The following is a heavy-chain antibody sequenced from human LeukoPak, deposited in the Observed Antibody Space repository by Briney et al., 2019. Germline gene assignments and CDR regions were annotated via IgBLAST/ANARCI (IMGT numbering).Heavy chain of an antibody. J-gene: IGHJ4*02. D-gene: IGHD2-8*01. Sequence: GGPLRLSCAASGFTFSSYAMHWVRQAPGKGLEWVAVISYDGSNKYYADSVKGRFTISRDNSKNTLYLQMNSLRAEDTAVYYCARVMNGVFDYGGKEPLAPVPS. V-gene: IGHV3-30-3*01. CDR3: ARVMNGVFDY. CDR2: ISYDGSNK. CDR1: GFTFSSYA.